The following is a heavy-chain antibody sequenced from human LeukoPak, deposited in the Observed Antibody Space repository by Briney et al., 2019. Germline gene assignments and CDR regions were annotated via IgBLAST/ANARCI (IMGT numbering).Heavy chain of an antibody. V-gene: IGHV3-23*01. CDR1: GFTFSSYA. Sequence: PGGSLRLSCAASGFTFSSYAMSWVRQAPGKGLEWVSAISGSGGSTYYADSVQGRFTISRDNSKNTLYLQMNSLRAEDTAVYYCAKKMDVLEWPPTGNWFDPWGQGTLVTVSS. J-gene: IGHJ5*02. CDR3: AKKMDVLEWPPTGNWFDP. CDR2: ISGSGGST. D-gene: IGHD3-3*01.